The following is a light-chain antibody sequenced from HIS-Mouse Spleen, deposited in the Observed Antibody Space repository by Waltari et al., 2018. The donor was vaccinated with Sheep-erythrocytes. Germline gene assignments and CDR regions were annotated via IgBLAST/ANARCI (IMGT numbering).Light chain of an antibody. Sequence: QSALTQPRSVSGSPGQSVTISCTGTSSDVGGYNYVSWYQQHPGKAPKLMIYDVRKRPAGFPARFSGSSSGNTASLTITGAQAEDEADYYCNSRDSSGNHLVFGGGTKLTVL. CDR1: SSDVGGYNY. CDR3: NSRDSSGNHLV. V-gene: IGLV2-11*01. CDR2: DVR. J-gene: IGLJ3*02.